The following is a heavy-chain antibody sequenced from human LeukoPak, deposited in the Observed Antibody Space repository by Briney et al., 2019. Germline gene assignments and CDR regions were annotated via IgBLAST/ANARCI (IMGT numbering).Heavy chain of an antibody. J-gene: IGHJ5*02. CDR2: ISSSGSTI. D-gene: IGHD5-18*01. V-gene: IGHV3-11*01. CDR3: ARVVNGYSYDNWFDP. Sequence: PGGSLRLSCAASGFTFSDYYMSWIRQAPGKGLEWVSYISSSGSTIYYADSVKGRFTISRDNAKNSLYLQMNSLRAEDTAVYYCARVVNGYSYDNWFDPWGQGTLVTVSS. CDR1: GFTFSDYY.